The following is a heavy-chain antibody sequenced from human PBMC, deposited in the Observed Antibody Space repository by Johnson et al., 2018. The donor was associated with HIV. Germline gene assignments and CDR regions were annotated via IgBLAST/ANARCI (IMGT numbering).Heavy chain of an antibody. D-gene: IGHD6-13*01. CDR3: ASHRSIAADDAFDI. CDR1: GFIFNDYV. CDR2: VNCNGGST. J-gene: IGHJ3*02. V-gene: IGHV3-20*04. Sequence: VQLVESGGGMVRPGGSLRLSCAASGFIFNDYVMNWVRQAPGKGLEWVSGVNCNGGSTGYADSVKGRFTISRDNAKNSLYLQMKSLRAEDTALYYCASHRSIAADDAFDIWGQGTMVTVSS.